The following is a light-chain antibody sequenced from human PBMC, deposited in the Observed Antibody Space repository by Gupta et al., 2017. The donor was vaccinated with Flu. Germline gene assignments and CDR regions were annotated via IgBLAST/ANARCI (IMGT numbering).Light chain of an antibody. CDR3: QHTDSTLWT. V-gene: IGKV1-39*01. CDR2: AAS. CDR1: QNIGNY. J-gene: IGKJ1*01. Sequence: DIQMTQSPSSLPASVGDTVTITCRASQNIGNYLNWYQQKPGKAPNLLIYAASSVNTGVPSRFSGSGSGTDFTLTISRLQPEDFVTYYCQHTDSTLWTFGQGTKVDFK.